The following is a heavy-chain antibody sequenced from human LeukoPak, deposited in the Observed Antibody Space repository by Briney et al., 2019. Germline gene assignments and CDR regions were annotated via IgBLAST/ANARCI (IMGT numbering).Heavy chain of an antibody. Sequence: SETLSLTCTVSGGSMNNYYWSWIRQPPGQGLEWLAYIHSSGYTNYNPSLKSRVTISIDTSRGQLSLTVNSVTAADTAVYYCAQRQGPNSGSYDWFEPWGQGTLVTVAT. V-gene: IGHV4-4*09. CDR1: GGSMNNYY. CDR3: AQRQGPNSGSYDWFEP. J-gene: IGHJ5*02. CDR2: IHSSGYT. D-gene: IGHD1-26*01.